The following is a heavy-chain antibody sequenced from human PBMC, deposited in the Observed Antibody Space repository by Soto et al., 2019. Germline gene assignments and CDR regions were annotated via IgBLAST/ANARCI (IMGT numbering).Heavy chain of an antibody. CDR1: GGIFTNNA. J-gene: IGHJ6*02. Sequence: QVQVVQSGAEVKKPGSSVKVSCKVSGGIFTNNAISWVRQAPGQGLEWLGGVIPLFDTAYYAQIFRGRLKISADGATTTAYMELRGLTSADTAVYLCATGGNYDGSTFCLGMDVWGQGPTVTV. CDR2: VIPLFDTA. CDR3: ATGGNYDGSTFCLGMDV. V-gene: IGHV1-69*01. D-gene: IGHD3-22*01.